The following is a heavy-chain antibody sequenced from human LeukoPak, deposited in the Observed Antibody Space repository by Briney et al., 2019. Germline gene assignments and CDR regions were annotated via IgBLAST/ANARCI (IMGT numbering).Heavy chain of an antibody. CDR3: ARGHLGSSYFDL. CDR1: GGTFSSYA. Sequence: SVKVSCKASGGTFSSYAISWVRQAPGQGLEWMGRIIPILGIAIYAQKFQGRVTITADKSTSTAYMELSSLRSEDTAVYYCARGHLGSSYFDLWGRGTLVTVSS. CDR2: IIPILGIA. V-gene: IGHV1-69*04. J-gene: IGHJ2*01.